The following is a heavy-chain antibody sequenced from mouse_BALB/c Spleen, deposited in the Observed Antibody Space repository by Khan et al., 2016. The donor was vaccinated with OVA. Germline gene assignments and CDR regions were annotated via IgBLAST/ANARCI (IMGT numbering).Heavy chain of an antibody. CDR3: VRTDYYGSSYYFDY. J-gene: IGHJ2*01. CDR1: GYSFTDYN. D-gene: IGHD1-1*01. CDR2: IDPYNGGT. V-gene: IGHV1S135*01. Sequence: VQLQQSGPELVKPGASVKVSCKASGYSFTDYNMFWVKQSHGKSLEWIGYIDPYNGGTSYNQKFKGKATLTVDTSSSTAFMHLSSLTSEDSAVFYCVRTDYYGSSYYFDYWGQGTTLTVSS.